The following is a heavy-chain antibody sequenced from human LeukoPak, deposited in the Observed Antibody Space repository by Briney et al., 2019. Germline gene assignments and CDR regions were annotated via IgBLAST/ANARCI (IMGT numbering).Heavy chain of an antibody. J-gene: IGHJ4*02. CDR1: GYTFTKYY. D-gene: IGHD5-18*01. CDR3: ATSSGYSHTWGAFDY. CDR2: MNPNSGST. Sequence: ASVKVSCKTSGYTFTKYYMHWVRQAPGQGLEWMGWMNPNSGSTNYTQKFQGRVTMTRDTSINTAYMELSRLKSDDTAVYYCATSSGYSHTWGAFDYWGQGALVTVSS. V-gene: IGHV1-2*02.